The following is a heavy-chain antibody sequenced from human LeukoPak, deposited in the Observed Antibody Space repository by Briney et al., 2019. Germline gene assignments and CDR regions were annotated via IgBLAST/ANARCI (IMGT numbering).Heavy chain of an antibody. CDR2: IKQDGSEK. V-gene: IGHV3-7*05. D-gene: IGHD6-13*01. Sequence: GGSLRLSCAASGFTFSSYWMSWVRQAPGKGLEWVANIKQDGSEKYYVDSVKGRFTISRDNAKNSLYLQMNSLRAEDTAVYYCARVWRTKRVIAAAGTWPHYYFDYWGQGTLVTVSS. CDR1: GFTFSSYW. J-gene: IGHJ4*02. CDR3: ARVWRTKRVIAAAGTWPHYYFDY.